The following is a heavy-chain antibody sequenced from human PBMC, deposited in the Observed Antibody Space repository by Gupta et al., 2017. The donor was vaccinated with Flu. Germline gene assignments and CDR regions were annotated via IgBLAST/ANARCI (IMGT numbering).Heavy chain of an antibody. CDR3: ARSFTGDYFDS. Sequence: RRYFWAWIRQPPGKGLEWIGNIHYSGTTSYNPALKSRLTISEDMSKNKFSLNLTSVTAADTAIYFCARSFTGDYFDSWGQGTLVSVSS. CDR2: IHYSGTT. J-gene: IGHJ4*02. V-gene: IGHV4-39*01. D-gene: IGHD7-27*01. CDR1: RRYF.